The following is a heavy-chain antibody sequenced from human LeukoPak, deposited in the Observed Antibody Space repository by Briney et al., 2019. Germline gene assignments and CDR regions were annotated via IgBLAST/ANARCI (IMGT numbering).Heavy chain of an antibody. CDR1: GFTFSSYS. Sequence: GGSLRLSCVASGFTFSSYSMNWVRQAPGKGLEWVSSISSSSSYIYYADSVEGRFTISRDNAKNSLYLQMNSLRAEDTAVYYCATLLLWFGESPPDYWGQGTLVTVSS. J-gene: IGHJ4*02. CDR3: ATLLLWFGESPPDY. D-gene: IGHD3-10*01. V-gene: IGHV3-21*01. CDR2: ISSSSSYI.